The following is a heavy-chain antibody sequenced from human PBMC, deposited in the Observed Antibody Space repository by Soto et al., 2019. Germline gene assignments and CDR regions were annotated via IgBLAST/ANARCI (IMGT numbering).Heavy chain of an antibody. V-gene: IGHV4-4*02. D-gene: IGHD3-22*01. Sequence: SETLSLTCAVSGVSISSGNWWTWVRQSPQRGLEYIGEIFHDGTANYYPSFERRVAISVDTSKNQFSLKLTSVTAADTAIYFCARLVYDTRLNYMYFDFSGVGTLVTVSS. J-gene: IGHJ4*02. CDR1: GVSISSGNW. CDR3: ARLVYDTRLNYMYFDF. CDR2: IFHDGTA.